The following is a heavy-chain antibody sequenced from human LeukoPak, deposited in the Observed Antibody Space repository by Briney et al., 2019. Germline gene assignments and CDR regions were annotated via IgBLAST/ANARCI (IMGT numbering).Heavy chain of an antibody. CDR1: GGXFSSSA. CDR2: IIPVLNIT. D-gene: IGHD5-18*01. V-gene: IGHV1-69*04. J-gene: IGHJ6*02. Sequence: SVKVSCKTSGGXFSSSAITWVRQAPGQGLEWMGRIIPVLNITTYAQKFQGRVTITADTSTSTVYMELSSLRSEETAVYYCAKDQGLTAPPPYGLDVWGQGTTVIVTS. CDR3: AKDQGLTAPPPYGLDV.